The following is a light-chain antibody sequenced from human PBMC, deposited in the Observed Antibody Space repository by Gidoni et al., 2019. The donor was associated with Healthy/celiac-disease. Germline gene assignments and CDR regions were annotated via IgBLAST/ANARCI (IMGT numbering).Light chain of an antibody. Sequence: IQMTQSPASLSASVGDRVTITCRASQNISTYLNWYQQKPGKPPKLLIYAASSLQSGVPSRFSGSGSGTDFTLTISSLQPEDFATYYCQQSYSTPRYTFGQATKLEIK. CDR2: AAS. V-gene: IGKV1-39*01. CDR3: QQSYSTPRYT. CDR1: QNISTY. J-gene: IGKJ2*01.